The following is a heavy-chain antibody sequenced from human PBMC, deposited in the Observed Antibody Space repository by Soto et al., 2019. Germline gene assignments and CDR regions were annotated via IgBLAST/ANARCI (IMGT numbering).Heavy chain of an antibody. CDR3: ARDTEGYSCICYRGGDHYYRMHL. J-gene: IGHJ6*02. Sequence: SQTLSLTCAISGDSVSSNSAAWNWIRQSPSRSLKWLGRTYYRSKWYNDYAVSVKSRITINPDTSKNQFSLQLNSVTPEDTAVFYCARDTEGYSCICYRGGDHYYRMHLWGQVNTV. D-gene: IGHD6-13*01. CDR1: GDSVSSNSAA. V-gene: IGHV6-1*01. CDR2: TYYRSKWYN.